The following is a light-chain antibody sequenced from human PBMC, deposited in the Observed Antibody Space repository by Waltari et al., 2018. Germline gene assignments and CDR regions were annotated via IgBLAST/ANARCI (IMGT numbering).Light chain of an antibody. CDR2: GVS. CDR3: QQYNSPQIT. CDR1: QSIRSY. Sequence: VLTQSPGILSLSPGERAILSCRASQSIRSYLAWYQQKPGQAPRLLIYGVSSRATDIADRFTGSGSGTDFTLTISRLEPEDFAVYYCQQYNSPQITFGGGTKVEIK. V-gene: IGKV3-20*01. J-gene: IGKJ4*01.